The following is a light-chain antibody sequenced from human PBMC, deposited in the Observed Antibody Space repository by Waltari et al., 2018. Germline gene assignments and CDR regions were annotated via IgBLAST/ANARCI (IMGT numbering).Light chain of an antibody. Sequence: QSVLTQPPSASATPGQSVTISCSGSTSNIGNNSVYRYQQLLGAAPKLLVYRNDQRPSGVPDRFSGSKSDTSTSLTISGLRSEDEAEYYCASWDDSLSAYVFGTGTKVTVL. CDR3: ASWDDSLSAYV. J-gene: IGLJ1*01. CDR2: RND. CDR1: TSNIGNNS. V-gene: IGLV1-47*01.